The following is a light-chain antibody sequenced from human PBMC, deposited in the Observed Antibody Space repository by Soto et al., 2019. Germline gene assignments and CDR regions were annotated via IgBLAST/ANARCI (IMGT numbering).Light chain of an antibody. V-gene: IGLV3-21*02. Sequence: SYELTQPPSVSVAPGQTARIPCGGSNIVSKSVHWYQKKPGQAPVLVVYDDRDRPSGIPERFSGSNSGNTATLTITSVEAGDEADYYCQVWDRRGDQQVFGGGTKLTVL. CDR2: DDR. CDR1: NIVSKS. CDR3: QVWDRRGDQQV. J-gene: IGLJ3*02.